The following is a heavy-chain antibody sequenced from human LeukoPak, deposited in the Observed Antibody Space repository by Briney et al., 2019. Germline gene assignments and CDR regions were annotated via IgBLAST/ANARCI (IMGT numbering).Heavy chain of an antibody. D-gene: IGHD3-10*01. Sequence: GRSLRLSSAASGFAFCTYAMHWVRQAPGKGLEWVAIMSYDGRNEYYADSVKGRFTISRDNSKNALFLQMNSLRPEDTANYHCVSGCGTGTSNSEYWGQGTLVTVSS. CDR3: VSGCGTGTSNSEY. V-gene: IGHV3-30-3*01. CDR1: GFAFCTYA. CDR2: MSYDGRNE. J-gene: IGHJ4*02.